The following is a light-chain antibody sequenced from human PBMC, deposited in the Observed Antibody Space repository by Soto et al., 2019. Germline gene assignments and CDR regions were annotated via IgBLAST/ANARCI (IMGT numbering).Light chain of an antibody. Sequence: EIVMTQSPATLSVSPGERATLSCRASQSVSSSYFAWYQQKPGQAPRLLIYGASTRATGIPARFSGSGSGTEFTLTISSLQSEDFAVYYCQQYNNWPRTFGQGTKVDIK. J-gene: IGKJ1*01. CDR1: QSVSSSY. CDR3: QQYNNWPRT. V-gene: IGKV3-15*01. CDR2: GAS.